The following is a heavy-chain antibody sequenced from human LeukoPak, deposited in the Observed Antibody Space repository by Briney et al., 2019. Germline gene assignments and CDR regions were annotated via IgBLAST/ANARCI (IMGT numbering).Heavy chain of an antibody. J-gene: IGHJ3*02. CDR1: GGSISSYY. CDR3: ARHGGAFDI. Sequence: ETLSLTCTVSGGSISSYYWSWVRQPAGKGPEWVAYIKQDGSEKDYLDSVKGRFTISRDNAKNSLYLQMNSLRGEDTAVYYCARHGGAFDIWGQGTLVTVSS. CDR2: IKQDGSEK. V-gene: IGHV3-7*01. D-gene: IGHD3-10*01.